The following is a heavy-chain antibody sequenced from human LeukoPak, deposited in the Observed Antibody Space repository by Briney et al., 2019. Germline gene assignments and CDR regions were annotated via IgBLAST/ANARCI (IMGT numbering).Heavy chain of an antibody. CDR1: GYSFTTYW. Sequence: GESLKISCKGSGYSFTTYWIGWVRQMPGKGLEWMGIIYRGDSDTKYSPSFEGQVIISADKSISTAYLQWSSLKASDTAMYYCASHELYCSGGSCRDYWGQGTLVTVSS. V-gene: IGHV5-51*01. CDR2: IYRGDSDT. J-gene: IGHJ4*02. CDR3: ASHELYCSGGSCRDY. D-gene: IGHD2-15*01.